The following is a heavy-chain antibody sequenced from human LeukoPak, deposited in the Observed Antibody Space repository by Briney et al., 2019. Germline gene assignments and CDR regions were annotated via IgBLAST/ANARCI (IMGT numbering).Heavy chain of an antibody. J-gene: IGHJ4*02. D-gene: IGHD1-26*01. CDR3: ARGRGESGTSYWTHFDY. V-gene: IGHV3-23*01. CDR2: ISASGGST. Sequence: GGSLRLSCAASGFSFTDYAMSWVRQTPGKGLQWVSGISASGGSTYYAHSVKGRFTISRDNSKNTLYLQMNSLRAEDTAFYYCARGRGESGTSYWTHFDYWGQGTLVTVSS. CDR1: GFSFTDYA.